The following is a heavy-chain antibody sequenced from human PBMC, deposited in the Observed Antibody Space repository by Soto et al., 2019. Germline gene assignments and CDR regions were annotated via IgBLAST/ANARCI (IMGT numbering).Heavy chain of an antibody. Sequence: QVQLQQWGAGLLKPSETLSLTCAVYGGSVSSGSYYWSWIRQPPGKGLEWMGEMSHSGGTHFNPSLKCRVTISVDTSKSRFSLKMSFVTAADTALYYWARVERGTATTVVDAFDIWGPGTMVTVSS. CDR1: GGSVSSGSYY. CDR2: MSHSGGT. CDR3: ARVERGTATTVVDAFDI. J-gene: IGHJ3*02. D-gene: IGHD1-1*01. V-gene: IGHV4-34*01.